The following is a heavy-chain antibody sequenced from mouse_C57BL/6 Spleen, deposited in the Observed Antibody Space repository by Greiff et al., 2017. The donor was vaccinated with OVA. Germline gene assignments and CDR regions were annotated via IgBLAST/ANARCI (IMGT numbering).Heavy chain of an antibody. CDR1: GYTFTSYW. CDR2: IHPNSGST. V-gene: IGHV1-64*01. CDR3: ARFWDGGRAMDY. J-gene: IGHJ4*01. D-gene: IGHD4-1*01. Sequence: QVQLQQPGAELVKPGASVKLSCKASGYTFTSYWMHWVKQRPGQGLEWIGMIHPNSGSTNYNEKFKSKATLTVDKSSSTAYMQLSSLTSEDSAVDYCARFWDGGRAMDYWGQGTSVTVSS.